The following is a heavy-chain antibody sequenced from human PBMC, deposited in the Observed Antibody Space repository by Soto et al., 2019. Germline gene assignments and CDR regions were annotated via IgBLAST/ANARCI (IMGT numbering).Heavy chain of an antibody. CDR3: TACPLGIVVVPAARRHYYYYMDV. V-gene: IGHV3-15*01. CDR2: IKSKTDGGTT. Sequence: GGSLRLSCAASGFTFSNAWMSWVRQAPGKGLEWVGRIKSKTDGGTTDYAAPVKGRFTISRDDSKNTLYLQMNSLKTEDTAVYYCTACPLGIVVVPAARRHYYYYMDVWGKGTTVTVSS. D-gene: IGHD2-2*01. CDR1: GFTFSNAW. J-gene: IGHJ6*03.